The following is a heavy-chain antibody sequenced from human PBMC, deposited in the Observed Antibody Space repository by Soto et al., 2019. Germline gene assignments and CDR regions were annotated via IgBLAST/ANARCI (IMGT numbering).Heavy chain of an antibody. Sequence: QVQLVESGGGVVQPGRSLRLSCAASGFTFSSYGMHWVRQAPGKGLEWVAVIWYDGSNKYYADSVKGRFTISRDNSKNTLYLQMNILRAEDTAVYYCARDLGGYAGFDYWGQGTLVTVSA. CDR2: IWYDGSNK. V-gene: IGHV3-33*01. CDR3: ARDLGGYAGFDY. D-gene: IGHD5-12*01. CDR1: GFTFSSYG. J-gene: IGHJ4*02.